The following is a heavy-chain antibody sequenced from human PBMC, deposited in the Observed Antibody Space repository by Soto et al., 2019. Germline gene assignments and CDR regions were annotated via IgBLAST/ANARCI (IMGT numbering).Heavy chain of an antibody. CDR3: AKSPYYYGSGSPDDAFDI. Sequence: GGSLRLSCAASGFTFSSYGMHWVRQAPGKGLEWVAVISYDGSNKYYADSVKGRFTISRDNSKSTLYLQMNSLRAEDTAVYYCAKSPYYYGSGSPDDAFDIWGQGTMVTVSS. V-gene: IGHV3-30*18. J-gene: IGHJ3*02. CDR1: GFTFSSYG. D-gene: IGHD3-10*01. CDR2: ISYDGSNK.